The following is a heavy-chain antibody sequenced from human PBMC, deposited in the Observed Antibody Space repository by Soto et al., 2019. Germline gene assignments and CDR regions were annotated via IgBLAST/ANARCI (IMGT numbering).Heavy chain of an antibody. CDR2: IDPSDSQT. J-gene: IGHJ4*03. Sequence: GESLKISCKGSGYSFAGYWITWVRQKPGKGLEWMGRIDPSDSQTYYSPSFRGHVTISVTKSITTVFLQWSSLRASDTAMYYCARQIYDSDTGPNFQYYFDSWGQGTMVTVSS. CDR3: ARQIYDSDTGPNFQYYFDS. V-gene: IGHV5-10-1*01. CDR1: GYSFAGYW. D-gene: IGHD3-22*01.